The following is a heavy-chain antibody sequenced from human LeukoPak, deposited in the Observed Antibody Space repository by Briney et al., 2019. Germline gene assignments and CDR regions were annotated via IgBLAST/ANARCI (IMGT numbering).Heavy chain of an antibody. CDR2: IYYSGST. J-gene: IGHJ3*02. CDR1: GGSISSGGYY. Sequence: SETLSLTCTVSGGSISSGGYYWSWIRQHPGNGLEWIGYIYYSGSTYYNPSLKSRVTISVDTSKNQFSLKLSSVTAADTAVYYCARGSRDSRGYRYAFDIWGQGTMVTVSS. V-gene: IGHV4-31*03. CDR3: ARGSRDSRGYRYAFDI. D-gene: IGHD3-22*01.